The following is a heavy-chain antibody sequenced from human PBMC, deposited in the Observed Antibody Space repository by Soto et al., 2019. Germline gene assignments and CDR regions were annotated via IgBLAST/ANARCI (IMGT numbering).Heavy chain of an antibody. Sequence: SVKVSCKASGGTFSSYAISWVRQAPGPGLEWMGGIIPIFGTANYAQKFQGRVTITADESTSTAYMELSSLRSEDTAVYYCARETQANSTYYYDSSGYYHFDYSGQGTLVTVSS. CDR1: GGTFSSYA. CDR2: IIPIFGTA. V-gene: IGHV1-69*13. CDR3: ARETQANSTYYYDSSGYYHFDY. D-gene: IGHD3-22*01. J-gene: IGHJ4*02.